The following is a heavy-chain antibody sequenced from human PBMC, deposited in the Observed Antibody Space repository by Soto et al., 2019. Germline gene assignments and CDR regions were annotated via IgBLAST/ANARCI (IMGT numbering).Heavy chain of an antibody. CDR3: ARVPMRYCSGGSCYSDAFDI. D-gene: IGHD2-15*01. CDR1: GYSFTSYW. J-gene: IGHJ3*02. V-gene: IGHV5-51*01. Sequence: PGESLKISCKGSGYSFTSYWIGWVRQMPGKGLEWMGIIYPGDSDTRYSPSFQGQVTISADKSISTAYLQWSSLKASDTAMYYCARVPMRYCSGGSCYSDAFDIWGQGTMVTVSS. CDR2: IYPGDSDT.